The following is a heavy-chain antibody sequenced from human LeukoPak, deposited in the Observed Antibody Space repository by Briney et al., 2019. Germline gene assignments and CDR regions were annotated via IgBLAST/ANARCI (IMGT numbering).Heavy chain of an antibody. V-gene: IGHV1-2*02. CDR1: GYTFTGYY. Sequence: GASVTVSCKASGYTFTGYYMHWVRQAPGQGLEWMGWINPNSGGTNYAQKLQGRVTMTRDTSISTAYMELSRLRSDDTAVYYCAREGSDCSSTSCYGAWFDPWGQGTLVTVSS. CDR2: INPNSGGT. D-gene: IGHD2-2*01. CDR3: AREGSDCSSTSCYGAWFDP. J-gene: IGHJ5*02.